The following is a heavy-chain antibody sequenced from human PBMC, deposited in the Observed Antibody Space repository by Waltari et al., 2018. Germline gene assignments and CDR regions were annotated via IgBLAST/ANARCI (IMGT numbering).Heavy chain of an antibody. CDR3: ARDETMPILTILDKADSFDI. Sequence: QVQLQESGPGLVKPSETLSLTCTVSGGSVNSYYWSWIRQPARKRLEWIGRIYSSGSTNYNPSLKSRVTMSVDTSKNQFSLKLSSVTAADTAVYYCARDETMPILTILDKADSFDIWGQGTMVTVSS. CDR1: GGSVNSYY. CDR2: IYSSGST. J-gene: IGHJ3*02. V-gene: IGHV4-4*07. D-gene: IGHD3-3*01.